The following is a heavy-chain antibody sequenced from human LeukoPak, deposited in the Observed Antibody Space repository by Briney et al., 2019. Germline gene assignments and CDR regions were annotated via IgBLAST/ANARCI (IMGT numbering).Heavy chain of an antibody. D-gene: IGHD3-3*01. J-gene: IGHJ2*01. CDR1: GGSISSYS. V-gene: IGHV4-59*01. CDR2: IHYSGST. Sequence: SETLSLTCTVSGGSISSYSWSWIRQPPGKGLEWTGFIHYSGSTKYNPSLKSRVTISVDTSKNQFSLKLSSVTAADTAVYYCARDVRAVFGVTIKTTNWYFDLWGRGTLVTVSS. CDR3: ARDVRAVFGVTIKTTNWYFDL.